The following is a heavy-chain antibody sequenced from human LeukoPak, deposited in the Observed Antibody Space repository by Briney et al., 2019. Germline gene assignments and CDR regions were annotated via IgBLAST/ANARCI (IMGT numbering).Heavy chain of an antibody. V-gene: IGHV1-8*01. D-gene: IGHD6-13*01. CDR3: ARANHSSNWDLFDY. J-gene: IGHJ4*02. CDR1: GYTFTSYD. CDR2: MNPNSGNT. Sequence: ASVTVSCKASGYTFTSYDINWVRQATGQGLEWMGWMNPNSGNTGYAQKFQGRVTMTRNTSISTAYMELSSLRSDDTAVYYCARANHSSNWDLFDYWGQGTLVTVSS.